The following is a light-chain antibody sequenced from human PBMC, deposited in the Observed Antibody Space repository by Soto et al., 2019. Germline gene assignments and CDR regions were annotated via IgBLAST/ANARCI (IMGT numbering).Light chain of an antibody. J-gene: IGLJ1*01. CDR1: SSDVGSYNY. CDR3: NSYTGSSTPYV. CDR2: DVS. Sequence: QSALTQPASVSGSPGQSITISCTGTSSDVGSYNYVSWYQQHPGKAPKLMIYDVSNRPSGVSNRFSGSKSGNTASLTISGLQDEDEADYYCNSYTGSSTPYVFGTGTKLTVL. V-gene: IGLV2-14*03.